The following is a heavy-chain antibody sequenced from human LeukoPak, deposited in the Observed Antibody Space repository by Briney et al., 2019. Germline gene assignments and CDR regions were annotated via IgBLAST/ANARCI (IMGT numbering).Heavy chain of an antibody. J-gene: IGHJ4*02. CDR2: INPNSGGT. Sequence: ASVKVSCKASGYTFTGYYMHWVRQAPGQGLEWMGWINPNSGGTNYAQKFQGGVTMTRDTSISTAYMELSRLRSDDTAVYYCARGSYDSSGYTDYWGQGTLVTVSS. CDR3: ARGSYDSSGYTDY. CDR1: GYTFTGYY. D-gene: IGHD3-22*01. V-gene: IGHV1-2*02.